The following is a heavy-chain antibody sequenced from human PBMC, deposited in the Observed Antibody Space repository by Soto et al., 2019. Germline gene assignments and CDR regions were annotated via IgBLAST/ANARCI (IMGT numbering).Heavy chain of an antibody. CDR3: VREGGDDSSGYSWFDP. J-gene: IGHJ5*02. Sequence: PGGSLRLSCTASGFTFSSYAMHWVRQAPGKGLEWVAVISYDGSNKYYADSVKGRFTISRDNSKNTLYLQMNSLRAEDTAVYYCVREGGDDSSGYSWFDPWGQGTLVTVSS. D-gene: IGHD3-22*01. V-gene: IGHV3-30-3*01. CDR1: GFTFSSYA. CDR2: ISYDGSNK.